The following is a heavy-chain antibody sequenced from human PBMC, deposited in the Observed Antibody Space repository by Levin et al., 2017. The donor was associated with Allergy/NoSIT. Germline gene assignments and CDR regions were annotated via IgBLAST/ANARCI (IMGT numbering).Heavy chain of an antibody. CDR3: AKNRISVVDYFDS. Sequence: LSLTCAASGFNFGHFAMAWVRQAPGKGLEWVSGINGNGETSYYADSLRGRFTISRDNTKNILYLEMSSLRADDTASYYCAKNRISVVDYFDSLGKGTQVTVSS. CDR2: INGNGETS. V-gene: IGHV3-23*01. CDR1: GFNFGHFA. J-gene: IGHJ4*02. D-gene: IGHD2-21*01.